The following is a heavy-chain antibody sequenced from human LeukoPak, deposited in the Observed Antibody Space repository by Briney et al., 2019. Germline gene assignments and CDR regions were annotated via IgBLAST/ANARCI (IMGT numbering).Heavy chain of an antibody. CDR2: ISAYNGNT. CDR3: ARDGYRPDAFDI. CDR1: GGTFSSYA. D-gene: IGHD5-24*01. Sequence: ASVKVSCKASGGTFSSYAISWVRQAPGQGLEWMGWISAYNGNTNYAQKLQGRVTITADKSTSTAYMELSSLRSEDTAVYYCARDGYRPDAFDIWGQGTMVTVSS. J-gene: IGHJ3*02. V-gene: IGHV1-18*01.